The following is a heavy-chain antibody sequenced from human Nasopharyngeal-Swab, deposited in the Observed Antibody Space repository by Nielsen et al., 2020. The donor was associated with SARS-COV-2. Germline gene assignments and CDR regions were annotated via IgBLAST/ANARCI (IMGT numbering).Heavy chain of an antibody. CDR1: GDSISRGDYF. D-gene: IGHD4-17*01. CDR2: VFYTGSA. J-gene: IGHJ4*02. CDR3: ARDGENYGDPFDY. V-gene: IGHV4-30-4*08. Sequence: LRLSCTVSGDSISRGDYFWSWIRQPQGKGLEWIGYVFYTGSAYYNPSLQSRISISVDTSKSQFSLELRSVTAADTAVYYCARDGENYGDPFDYWGQGILVTVSS.